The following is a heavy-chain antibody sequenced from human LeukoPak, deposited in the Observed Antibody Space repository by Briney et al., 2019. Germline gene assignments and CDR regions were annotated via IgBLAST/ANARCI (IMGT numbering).Heavy chain of an antibody. CDR1: GFTFGDFA. CDR3: AREQGMATIDY. V-gene: IGHV3-9*01. Sequence: GGSLRFSCAASGFTFGDFALHWVRQAPGKGLQWVSSINWNSGRIVYADFVKGRFTTSRDNAKNSLYLQMNSLRAEDTAVYYCAREQGMATIDYWGQGTLVTISS. D-gene: IGHD5-24*01. CDR2: INWNSGRI. J-gene: IGHJ4*02.